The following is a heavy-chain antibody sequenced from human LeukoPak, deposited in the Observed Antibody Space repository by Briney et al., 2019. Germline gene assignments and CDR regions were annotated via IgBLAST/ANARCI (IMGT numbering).Heavy chain of an antibody. Sequence: GGSLRLSCAASGFTISSYGMSWVRQAPGKGLEWVSSISGGTTYYADSVKGRFTISRDNSKSIVSLQMNSLRAEDTAVYYCAKSDYGSGNYWGQGTLVTVSS. J-gene: IGHJ4*02. CDR2: ISGGTT. CDR1: GFTISSYG. CDR3: AKSDYGSGNY. V-gene: IGHV3-23*01. D-gene: IGHD3-10*01.